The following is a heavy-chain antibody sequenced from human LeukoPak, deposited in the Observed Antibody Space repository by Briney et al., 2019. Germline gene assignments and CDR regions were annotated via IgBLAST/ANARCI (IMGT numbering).Heavy chain of an antibody. D-gene: IGHD3-22*01. CDR3: ASFQTYDSSGYYGGYYFDY. CDR1: GFTFSSYW. J-gene: IGHJ4*02. CDR2: IKQDGGEK. Sequence: PGGSLRLSCAASGFTFSSYWMSWVRQAPGKGLEWVANIKQDGGEKYYVDSVKGRFTISRDNAKNSLYLQMNSLRAEDTAVYYCASFQTYDSSGYYGGYYFDYWGQGTLVTVSS. V-gene: IGHV3-7*01.